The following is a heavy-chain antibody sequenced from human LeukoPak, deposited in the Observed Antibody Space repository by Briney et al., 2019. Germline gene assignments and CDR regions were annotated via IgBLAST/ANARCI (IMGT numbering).Heavy chain of an antibody. D-gene: IGHD5-24*01. CDR2: IYYSGST. CDR3: ARGISGGYNVCPDAFDI. J-gene: IGHJ3*02. Sequence: SETLSLTCTVSVGSISSYYWSWIRQPPGKGLEWIGYIYYSGSTYYNPSLKSRVTISVDTSKNQFSLKLSSVTAADTAVYYCARGISGGYNVCPDAFDIWGQGTMVTVSS. CDR1: VGSISSYY. V-gene: IGHV4-59*08.